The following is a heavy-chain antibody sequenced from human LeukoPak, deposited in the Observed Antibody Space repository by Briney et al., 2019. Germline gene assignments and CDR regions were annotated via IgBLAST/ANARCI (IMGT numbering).Heavy chain of an antibody. V-gene: IGHV4-34*01. Sequence: SETLSLTCAVYGGSFSGYYWSWICQPPGKGLEWIGEINHSGSTNYNPSLKSRVTISVDTSKNQFSLKLSSVTAADTAVYYCARGTPSAVAGTPGISSPRDFDYWGQGTLVTVSS. D-gene: IGHD6-19*01. CDR1: GGSFSGYY. J-gene: IGHJ4*02. CDR3: ARGTPSAVAGTPGISSPRDFDY. CDR2: INHSGST.